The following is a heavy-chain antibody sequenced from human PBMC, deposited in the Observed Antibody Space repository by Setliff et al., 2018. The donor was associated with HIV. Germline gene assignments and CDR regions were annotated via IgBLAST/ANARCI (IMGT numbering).Heavy chain of an antibody. CDR2: INAGSGNT. CDR1: GYSFSNFA. J-gene: IGHJ5*01. CDR3: ARVRCSGANCFNWFDF. Sequence: ASVKVSCKASGYSFSNFAIHWVRQAPGQRLERLGWINAGSGNTRYSQKFQDRLTITRDTSARTVYMELSSLKSEDTAVYYCARVRCSGANCFNWFDFWGQGTPVTVS. V-gene: IGHV1-3*01. D-gene: IGHD2-15*01.